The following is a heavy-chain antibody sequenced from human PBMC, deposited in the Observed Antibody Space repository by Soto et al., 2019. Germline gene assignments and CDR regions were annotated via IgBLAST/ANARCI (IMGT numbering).Heavy chain of an antibody. CDR3: ARVPRYYRSGSYFDALDI. D-gene: IGHD3-10*01. CDR1: GGSFSGYY. CDR2: INHSGST. V-gene: IGHV4-34*01. Sequence: SETLSLTCAVYGGSFSGYYWSWIRQPPGKGLEWIGEINHSGSTNYNPSLKSRVTISVDTSRNQFSLKLSSVTAADTAVYYCARVPRYYRSGSYFDALDIWGQGTMVTVSS. J-gene: IGHJ3*02.